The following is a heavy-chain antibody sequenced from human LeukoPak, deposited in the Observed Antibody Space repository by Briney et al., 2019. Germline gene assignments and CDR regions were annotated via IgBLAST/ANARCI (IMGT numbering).Heavy chain of an antibody. CDR2: INHSGST. CDR1: GGSISSYY. CDR3: ARGPSRDGYNLPDY. V-gene: IGHV4-34*01. Sequence: PSETLSLTCTVSGGSISSYYWSWIRQPPGKGLEWIGEINHSGSTNYNPSLKSRVTISVDTSKNQFSLKLSSVTAADTAVYYCARGPSRDGYNLPDYWGQGTLVTVSS. J-gene: IGHJ4*02. D-gene: IGHD5-24*01.